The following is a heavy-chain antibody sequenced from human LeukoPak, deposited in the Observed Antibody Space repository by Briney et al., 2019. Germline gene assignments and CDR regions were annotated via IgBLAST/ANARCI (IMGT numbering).Heavy chain of an antibody. Sequence: GGSLRLSCAASGFTFSSYSMNWVRQAPGKGLEWVSSISSSSSYISYADSVKGRFTISRDNAKNSLYLQMNSLRAEDTAVYYCARDPAIVATIYDYWGQGTLVTASS. J-gene: IGHJ4*02. CDR3: ARDPAIVATIYDY. CDR1: GFTFSSYS. V-gene: IGHV3-21*01. CDR2: ISSSSSYI. D-gene: IGHD5-12*01.